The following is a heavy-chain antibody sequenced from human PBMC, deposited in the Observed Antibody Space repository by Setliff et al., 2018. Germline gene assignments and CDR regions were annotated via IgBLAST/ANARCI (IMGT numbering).Heavy chain of an antibody. V-gene: IGHV4-4*08. CDR1: GQSFSDYY. J-gene: IGHJ6*03. D-gene: IGHD3-3*01. CDR3: ARDQDFWSGYYRASHYMDV. Sequence: SETLSLTCAIYGQSFSDYYWSWVRQPPGKGLAWIGHIYTSGSTNYNPSHKSRVTISVDTSKNQFSLKLSSVTAADTAVYYCARDQDFWSGYYRASHYMDVWGKGTTVTVSS. CDR2: IYTSGST.